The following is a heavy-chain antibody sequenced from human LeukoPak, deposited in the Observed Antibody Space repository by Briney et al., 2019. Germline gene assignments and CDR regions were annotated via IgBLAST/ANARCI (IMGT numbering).Heavy chain of an antibody. CDR1: GFTFSSYW. J-gene: IGHJ4*02. Sequence: GGSLRLSCAASGFTFSSYWMSWVRQAPGKGLEWVANIKQDGSEKYYVDSVKGRFTISRDNAKNSLYLQMNSLRAEDTAVYYCARDLFYYDSSGAVGWWGQGTLVTVSS. V-gene: IGHV3-7*01. CDR2: IKQDGSEK. D-gene: IGHD3-22*01. CDR3: ARDLFYYDSSGAVGW.